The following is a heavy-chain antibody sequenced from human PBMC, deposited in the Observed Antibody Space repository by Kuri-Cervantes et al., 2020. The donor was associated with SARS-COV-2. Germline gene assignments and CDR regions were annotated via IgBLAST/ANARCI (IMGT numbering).Heavy chain of an antibody. D-gene: IGHD6-19*01. CDR1: GFTFSSYA. J-gene: IGHJ4*02. V-gene: IGHV3-23*01. Sequence: ETLSLTCAASGFTFSSYAMSWVRQAPGKGLEWVSAISGSGGSTYYADSVKGRFTISRDNSKNTLYLQMNSLRAEDTAVYYCAKGIAVATGYFDYWGQGTPVTVSS. CDR2: ISGSGGST. CDR3: AKGIAVATGYFDY.